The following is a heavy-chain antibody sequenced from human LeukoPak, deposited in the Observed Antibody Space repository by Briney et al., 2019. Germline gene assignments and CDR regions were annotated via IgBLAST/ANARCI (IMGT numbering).Heavy chain of an antibody. CDR3: ASLLYYDSSGYYGRDY. J-gene: IGHJ4*02. CDR1: GGSFSGYY. D-gene: IGHD3-22*01. V-gene: IGHV4-34*01. Sequence: PSETLSLTCAVYGGSFSGYYWSWIRQPPGKGLEWIGEINHSGSTNYNPSLKSRATISVDTSKNQFSLKLSSVTAADTAVYYCASLLYYDSSGYYGRDYWGQGTLVTVSS. CDR2: INHSGST.